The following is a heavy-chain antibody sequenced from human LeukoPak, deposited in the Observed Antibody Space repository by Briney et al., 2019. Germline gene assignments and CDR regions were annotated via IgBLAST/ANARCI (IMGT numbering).Heavy chain of an antibody. J-gene: IGHJ4*02. Sequence: GASVKVSCKTSGYPFSDYYIHWIRQASGQGLESMGWIDPKNGDTKYAQRSQGRLTIGMDTSTDTVYMELSSLRYDDTAVYYCARLSALWGQGTLVTVSS. CDR1: GYPFSDYY. CDR2: IDPKNGDT. V-gene: IGHV1-2*02. CDR3: ARLSAL.